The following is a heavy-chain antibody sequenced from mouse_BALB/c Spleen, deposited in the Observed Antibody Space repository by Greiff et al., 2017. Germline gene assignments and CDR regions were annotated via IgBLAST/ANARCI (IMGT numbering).Heavy chain of an antibody. CDR2: ISNLAYSI. V-gene: IGHV5-15*02. Sequence: EVMLVESGGGLVQPGGSRKLSCAASGFTFSDYGMAWVRQAPGKGPEWVAFISNLAYSIYYADTVTGRFTISRENAKNTLYLEMSSLRSEDTAMYYCARFTTAHYFDYWGQGTTLTVSS. D-gene: IGHD1-2*01. CDR3: ARFTTAHYFDY. J-gene: IGHJ2*01. CDR1: GFTFSDYG.